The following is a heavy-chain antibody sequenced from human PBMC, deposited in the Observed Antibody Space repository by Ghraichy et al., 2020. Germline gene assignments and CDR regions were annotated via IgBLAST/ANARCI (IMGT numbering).Heavy chain of an antibody. CDR2: ISGSGGST. Sequence: GGSLRLSCAASGFTFSSYAMSWVRQAPGKGLEWVSAISGSGGSTYYADSVKGRFTISRDNSKNTLYLQMNSLRAEDTAVYYCAKEAVLYDYVWGCADYWGQGTLVTVSS. J-gene: IGHJ4*02. D-gene: IGHD3-16*01. CDR1: GFTFSSYA. CDR3: AKEAVLYDYVWGCADY. V-gene: IGHV3-23*01.